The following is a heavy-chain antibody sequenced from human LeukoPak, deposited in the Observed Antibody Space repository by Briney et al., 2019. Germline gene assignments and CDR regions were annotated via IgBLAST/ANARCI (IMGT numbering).Heavy chain of an antibody. J-gene: IGHJ4*02. CDR1: GFTFSTYG. CDR3: AKDNYDYGDYDGGDY. D-gene: IGHD4-17*01. Sequence: GGSLRLSCAASGFTFSTYGIHWVRQAPGKGLEWVAFIRYDGSNKYYADYVKGRFTISRDNSKNTLYLQMNSLRAEDTAVYYCAKDNYDYGDYDGGDYWGQGTLVTVSS. CDR2: IRYDGSNK. V-gene: IGHV3-30*02.